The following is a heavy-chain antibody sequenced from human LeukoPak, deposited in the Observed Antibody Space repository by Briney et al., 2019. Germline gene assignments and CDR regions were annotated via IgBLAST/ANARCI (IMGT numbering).Heavy chain of an antibody. CDR3: AKESPYSSPRNYYFDY. CDR2: ISSNTGRT. D-gene: IGHD5-18*01. CDR1: GFTFSSYA. Sequence: PGGSLRLSCAASGFTFSSYAMSWVRQAPGKGLEWVSAISSNTGRTYYADSVKGRFIISRDNSKNTLSLQMNSLRAEDTAIYYCAKESPYSSPRNYYFDYWGQGTLVTVSS. V-gene: IGHV3-23*01. J-gene: IGHJ4*02.